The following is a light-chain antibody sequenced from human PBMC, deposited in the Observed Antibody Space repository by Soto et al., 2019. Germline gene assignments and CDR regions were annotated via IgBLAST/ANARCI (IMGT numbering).Light chain of an antibody. V-gene: IGKV3-15*01. J-gene: IGKJ2*01. Sequence: EIVMTQSPGTLFVSPGERATLSCRASQSVSNNLAWYQQKPGQAPRLLIYGASTRATGIPVRFSGRGSGTEFTLTISSLQSEDCAVYYCQQCNDWPHTFGQGTKLEIK. CDR3: QQCNDWPHT. CDR1: QSVSNN. CDR2: GAS.